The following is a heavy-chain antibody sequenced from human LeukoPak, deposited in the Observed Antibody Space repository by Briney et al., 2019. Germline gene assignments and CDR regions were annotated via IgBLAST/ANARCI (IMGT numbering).Heavy chain of an antibody. CDR2: INHSGST. V-gene: IGHV4-34*01. CDR3: ARFNGAAGSDY. J-gene: IGHJ4*02. CDR1: GGSFSGYY. Sequence: SETLSLTCAVYGGSFSGYYWSWIRQPPGKGLEWIGEINHSGSTNYNPSLKSRVTIPVDTSKNQFSLKLSSVTAADTAVYYCARFNGAAGSDYWGQGTLVTVSS. D-gene: IGHD6-13*01.